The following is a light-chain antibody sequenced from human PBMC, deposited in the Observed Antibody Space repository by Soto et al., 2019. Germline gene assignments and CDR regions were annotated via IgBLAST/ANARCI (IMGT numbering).Light chain of an antibody. Sequence: DIQMTQSPSSLSASVGDRVTMTCRASQSISSYLNWYQQKPGKAPKLLIYAASSLQSGVPSRFSGSGSGTDFTLTISSLQPEDFATYYCQQSYSTPWTFGQGTNVDIK. V-gene: IGKV1-39*01. CDR2: AAS. CDR3: QQSYSTPWT. J-gene: IGKJ1*01. CDR1: QSISSY.